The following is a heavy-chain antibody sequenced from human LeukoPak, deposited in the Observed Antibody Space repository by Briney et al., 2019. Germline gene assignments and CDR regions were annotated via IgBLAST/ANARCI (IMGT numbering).Heavy chain of an antibody. D-gene: IGHD3-9*01. CDR3: ARGDILTGSRFDP. CDR1: GYTFTSYG. CDR2: IIPIFGTA. Sequence: SVKVSCKASGYTFTSYGISWVRQAPGQGLEWMGGIIPIFGTANYAQKFQGRVTITTDESTSTAYMELSSLRSEDTAVYYCARGDILTGSRFDPWGQGTLVTVSS. J-gene: IGHJ5*02. V-gene: IGHV1-69*05.